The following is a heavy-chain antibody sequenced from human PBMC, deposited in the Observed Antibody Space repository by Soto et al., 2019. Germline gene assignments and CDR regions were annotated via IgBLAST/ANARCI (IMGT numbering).Heavy chain of an antibody. CDR1: EYTFTNYY. Sequence: QVHLEQSGAEVKKPGVSVKVSCEASEYTFTNYYIHWVRQAPGQGFEWMGIVTPSDASPTYAPKFQGRVTMTRDTSTSTVYMELSSLRSEDTAVYYCARARMHQAPYFFDYWGQGTLVTVSS. J-gene: IGHJ4*02. V-gene: IGHV1-46*01. CDR3: ARARMHQAPYFFDY. D-gene: IGHD2-8*01. CDR2: VTPSDASP.